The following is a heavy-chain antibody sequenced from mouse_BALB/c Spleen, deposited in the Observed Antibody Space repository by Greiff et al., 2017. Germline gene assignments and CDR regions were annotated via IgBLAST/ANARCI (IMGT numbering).Heavy chain of an antibody. V-gene: IGHV1-69*02. J-gene: IGHJ4*01. D-gene: IGHD2-14*01. Sequence: QVQLQQPGAELVKPGAPVKLSCKASGYTFTSYWMNWVKQRPGRGLEWIGRIDPSDSETHYNQKFKDKATLTVDKSSSTAYIQLSSLTSEDSAVYYCAREEVRRAMDYWGQGTSVTVSS. CDR1: GYTFTSYW. CDR2: IDPSDSET. CDR3: AREEVRRAMDY.